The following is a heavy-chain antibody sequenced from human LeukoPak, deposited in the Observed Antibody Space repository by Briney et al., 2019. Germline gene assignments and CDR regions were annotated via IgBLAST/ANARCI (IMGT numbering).Heavy chain of an antibody. D-gene: IGHD6-19*01. Sequence: KASETLSLTCAVSGASVSSSGHFWGWIRQSPGKGLQWIGSLYYTGSTYYNPSLESRVTMSVDTSKNQFSLKVSSVTTADTAVYYCARTNSSHFYHVALMTYWGRGTLVTVSS. V-gene: IGHV4-39*01. J-gene: IGHJ4*02. CDR2: LYYTGST. CDR3: ARTNSSHFYHVALMTY. CDR1: GASVSSSGHF.